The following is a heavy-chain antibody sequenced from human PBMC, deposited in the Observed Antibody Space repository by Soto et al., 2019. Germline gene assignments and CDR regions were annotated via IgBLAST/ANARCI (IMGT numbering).Heavy chain of an antibody. CDR1: GYIFSSYW. V-gene: IGHV5-10-1*01. D-gene: IGHD3-10*01. Sequence: GESLKISCKTSGYIFSSYWIIWVRQMPGKGLEWMGRIDPSDSYTSYSPSFQGHVTISADKSIITAYLQWTSLKASDTAMYYSARHGPGPGEYYFDYWGLGTLVTVSS. CDR2: IDPSDSYT. CDR3: ARHGPGPGEYYFDY. J-gene: IGHJ4*02.